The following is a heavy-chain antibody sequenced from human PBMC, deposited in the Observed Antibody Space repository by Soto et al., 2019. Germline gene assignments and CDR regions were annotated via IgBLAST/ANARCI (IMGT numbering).Heavy chain of an antibody. J-gene: IGHJ5*02. CDR3: AREVGHGWFDP. CDR2: ISYDGSNK. CDR1: GFTFSSYA. Sequence: GGSLRLSCAASGFTFSSYAIHWVRQAPGKGLEWVAVISYDGSNKYYADSVKGRFTISRHNSKNTLYLQMNSLRAEDTAVYYCAREVGHGWFDPWGQGTLVTVSS. V-gene: IGHV3-30*14.